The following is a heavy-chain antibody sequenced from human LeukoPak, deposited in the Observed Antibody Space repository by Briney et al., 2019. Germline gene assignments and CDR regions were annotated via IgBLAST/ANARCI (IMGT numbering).Heavy chain of an antibody. D-gene: IGHD3-10*01. CDR2: ISYTGGT. J-gene: IGHJ4*02. CDR3: ARGFGSGSRPFDY. V-gene: IGHV4-39*01. CDR1: GGSITGSSYY. Sequence: SETLSLTCTVSGGSITGSSYYWGWIRQPPGKGLEWIGSISYTGGTYFNPSLKSRVSISVDTSKNQFSLKLRSVTATDTAVYYCARGFGSGSRPFDYWGQGTLVTVSS.